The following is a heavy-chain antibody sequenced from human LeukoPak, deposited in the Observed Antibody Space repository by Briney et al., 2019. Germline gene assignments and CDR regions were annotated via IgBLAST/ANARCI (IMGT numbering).Heavy chain of an antibody. CDR1: GGSISSYY. V-gene: IGHV4-59*01. CDR3: ARAEDWLFFDY. D-gene: IGHD3/OR15-3a*01. Sequence: PSETLSLTCTVSGGSISSYYWSWIRQPPGKGLEWIGYIYYSGSTNYNPSVKSRVTISVDTSKNQFSLKLSSVTAADTAVYYCARAEDWLFFDYWGQGTLVTVSS. J-gene: IGHJ4*02. CDR2: IYYSGST.